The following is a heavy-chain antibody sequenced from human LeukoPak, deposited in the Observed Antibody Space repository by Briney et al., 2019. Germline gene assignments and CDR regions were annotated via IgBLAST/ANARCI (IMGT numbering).Heavy chain of an antibody. J-gene: IGHJ3*02. CDR3: ASDQGLLSFDLGAFDI. V-gene: IGHV4-4*02. CDR2: MYPSGST. CDR1: GGSISSSNW. Sequence: PSGTLSLTCAVSGGSISSSNWWSWVRQPPGKGLEWIGEMYPSGSTNYNPSLKSRVTISIDKSKNQFSLKLTSVTAADTAVYYCASDQGLLSFDLGAFDIWGQGTMVTDSS. D-gene: IGHD2-15*01.